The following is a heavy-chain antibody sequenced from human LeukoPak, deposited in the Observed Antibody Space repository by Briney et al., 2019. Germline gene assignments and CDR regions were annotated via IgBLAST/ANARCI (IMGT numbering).Heavy chain of an antibody. J-gene: IGHJ5*02. CDR2: VYYSGST. V-gene: IGHV4-59*01. Sequence: PSETLSLTCIVSGGSISGYYWSWIRQPPGKGLEYIGYVYYSGSTNSNPSLKSRVTISVDTSKNQFSLKVSSVTAADTAIYYCVRGHGWFDRWGQGNLDTVFS. CDR1: GGSISGYY. CDR3: VRGHGWFDR.